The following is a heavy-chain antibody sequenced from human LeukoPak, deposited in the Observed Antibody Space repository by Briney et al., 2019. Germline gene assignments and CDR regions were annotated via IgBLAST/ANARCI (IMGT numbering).Heavy chain of an antibody. CDR3: AKLGDYYGDYDPDY. J-gene: IGHJ4*02. CDR2: IYSGGST. V-gene: IGHV3-66*02. CDR1: GFTVSSNY. D-gene: IGHD4-17*01. Sequence: GGSLRLSCAASGFTVSSNYMSWVRQAPGKGLEWVSVIYSGGSTYYADSVKGRFTISRDNSKNTLYLQMNSLRAEDTAVYYCAKLGDYYGDYDPDYWGQGTLVTVSS.